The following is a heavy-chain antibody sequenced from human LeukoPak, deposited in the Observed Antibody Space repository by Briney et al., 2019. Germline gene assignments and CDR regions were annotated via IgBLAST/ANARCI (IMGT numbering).Heavy chain of an antibody. J-gene: IGHJ4*02. V-gene: IGHV1-2*02. D-gene: IGHD3-10*01. CDR1: GYTFTGYY. CDR2: INPNSGGT. CDR3: ARGQAGITMVRGARRGFDY. Sequence: ASVKVSCKASGYTFTGYYMHWVRQAPGQGLEWMGWINPNSGGTNYAQKFQGRVTMTRDMSISTAYMELSRLRSDDTAVYYCARGQAGITMVRGARRGFDYWGQGTLVTVSS.